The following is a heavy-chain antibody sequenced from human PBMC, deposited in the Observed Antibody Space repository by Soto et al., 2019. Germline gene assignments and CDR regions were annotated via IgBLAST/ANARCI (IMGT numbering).Heavy chain of an antibody. CDR3: AREEGASGY. Sequence: TSETLSLTCTVSGGSIRSYYWSWIRQPPGKGLEWIGYIYYSGSTNCNPSHKSRVTISADTSKNQFSLKLSSVTAADTAVYYCAREEGASGYWGQGTLVTVSS. CDR2: IYYSGST. CDR1: GGSIRSYY. D-gene: IGHD1-26*01. V-gene: IGHV4-59*01. J-gene: IGHJ4*02.